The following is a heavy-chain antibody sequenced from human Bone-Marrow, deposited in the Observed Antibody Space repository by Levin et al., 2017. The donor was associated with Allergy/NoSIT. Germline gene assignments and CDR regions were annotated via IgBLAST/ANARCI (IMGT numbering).Heavy chain of an antibody. D-gene: IGHD5-18*01. J-gene: IGHJ6*02. CDR1: GFTFSSYA. CDR2: ISYDGSNK. CDR3: ARAGYSYGYYYYGMDV. Sequence: HPGGSLRLSCSASGFTFSSYAMHWVRQAPGKGLEWVAVISYDGSNKYYADSVKGRFTISRDNSKNTLYLQMNSLRAEDTAVYYCARAGYSYGYYYYGMDVWGQGTTVTVSS. V-gene: IGHV3-30-3*01.